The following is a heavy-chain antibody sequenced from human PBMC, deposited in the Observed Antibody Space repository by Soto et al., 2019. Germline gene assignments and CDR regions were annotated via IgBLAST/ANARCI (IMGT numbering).Heavy chain of an antibody. CDR3: ARDMVSSSWLSYFDY. CDR2: INAGNGYT. CDR1: GYTFTSYA. J-gene: IGHJ4*02. V-gene: IGHV1-3*01. Sequence: ASVKVSCKASGYTFTSYAMHWVRQAPGQRLEWVGWINAGNGYTQYSQNFQGRVTITRDTSASTAYMELSSLRSEDTAVYFCARDMVSSSWLSYFDYWGQGTLVTVSS. D-gene: IGHD6-13*01.